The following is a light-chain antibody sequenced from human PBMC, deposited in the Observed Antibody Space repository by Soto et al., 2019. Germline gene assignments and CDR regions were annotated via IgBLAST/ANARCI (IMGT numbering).Light chain of an antibody. Sequence: QSVLTQPASVSGSPGQSITISCTGTSSDVGVYNYVSWYQQHPGKAPKLMIYEVTNRPSGVSNRFSGSKSGNTASMTISGLQAEDGADYYCSSYTSSSTKVFGTGTKATVL. V-gene: IGLV2-14*01. CDR3: SSYTSSSTKV. CDR1: SSDVGVYNY. J-gene: IGLJ1*01. CDR2: EVT.